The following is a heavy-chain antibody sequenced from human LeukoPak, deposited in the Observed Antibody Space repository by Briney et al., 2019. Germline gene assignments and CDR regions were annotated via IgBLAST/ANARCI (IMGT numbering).Heavy chain of an antibody. CDR2: TSAYNGNT. J-gene: IGHJ1*01. V-gene: IGHV1-18*01. CDR1: GYSFTNYG. CDR3: AREGGDRSGYYFQH. Sequence: ASVKVSCKASGYSFTNYGISWARQAPGQGLEWMGWTSAYNGNTNYAQKLQGRVTMTTDTSTRTAYMELRSLRSDDTAVYYCAREGGDRSGYYFQHWGQGTLVTVSS. D-gene: IGHD3-22*01.